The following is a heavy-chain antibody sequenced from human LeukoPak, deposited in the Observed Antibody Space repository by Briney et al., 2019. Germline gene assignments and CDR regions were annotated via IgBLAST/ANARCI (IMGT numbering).Heavy chain of an antibody. Sequence: PSETLSLTCTVSGGSISSYYWSWIRQPAGKGLEWIGRIYSSGSTNYNPSLKSRVTMSVDTSKNQFSLKLSSVTAADTAVNYCARGVTVRGDRTFDYWGQGILVTVSS. CDR2: IYSSGST. V-gene: IGHV4-4*07. CDR1: GGSISSYY. CDR3: ARGVTVRGDRTFDY. J-gene: IGHJ4*02. D-gene: IGHD3-10*01.